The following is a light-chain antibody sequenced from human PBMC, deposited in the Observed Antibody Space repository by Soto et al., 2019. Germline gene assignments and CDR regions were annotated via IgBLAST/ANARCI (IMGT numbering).Light chain of an antibody. V-gene: IGKV1-5*01. Sequence: DIQMTQSPSTLSASVGDRVTITCRASQSISSWLAWYQQKPGKAPKLLIYDASTLESGVPSRFSGSGSGTEFTLTVSSLQPDDFATYYCQQYNSDSGTFGPGTKVDI. J-gene: IGKJ1*01. CDR2: DAS. CDR3: QQYNSDSGT. CDR1: QSISSW.